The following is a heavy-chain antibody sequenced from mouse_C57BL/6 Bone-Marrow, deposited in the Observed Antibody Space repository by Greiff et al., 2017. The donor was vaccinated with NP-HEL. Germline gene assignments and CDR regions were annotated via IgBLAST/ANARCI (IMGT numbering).Heavy chain of an antibody. CDR2: IDPSDSYT. J-gene: IGHJ4*01. CDR1: GYTFNSYW. CDR3: ARRGTVVAFYAMDY. D-gene: IGHD1-1*01. V-gene: IGHV1-69*01. Sequence: VQLQQSGAELVMPGASVKLSCKASGYTFNSYWMHWVKQRPGQGLEWIGEIDPSDSYTNYNQKFKGKSTLPVDKSSSTAYMQLSSLTSEDSAVYYCARRGTVVAFYAMDYWGQGTSVTVSS.